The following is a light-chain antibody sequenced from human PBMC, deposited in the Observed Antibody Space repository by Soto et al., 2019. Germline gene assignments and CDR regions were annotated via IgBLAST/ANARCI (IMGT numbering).Light chain of an antibody. CDR2: GTS. CDR1: QSVASN. Sequence: MKKSAAAVSVNPRESVSLSCRASQSVASNLAWYQQKPGQAPRLLIYGTSTRATGVPARFSGSGSGTDFTLTISSLQAADFAVYYCQQRSDLPIPLAQGTLLAVK. CDR3: QQRSDLPIP. V-gene: IGKV3-15*01. J-gene: IGKJ5*01.